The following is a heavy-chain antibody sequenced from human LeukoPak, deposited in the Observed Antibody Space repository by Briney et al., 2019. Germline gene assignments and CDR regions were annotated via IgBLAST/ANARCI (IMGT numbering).Heavy chain of an antibody. V-gene: IGHV1-18*01. D-gene: IGHD3-22*01. CDR3: ARSLHYYDNSGLFIQH. CDR2: ISANNGNT. CDR1: GYTFTRYG. J-gene: IGHJ1*01. Sequence: LRASVKVSCKASGYTFTRYGITWVRQAPGQGPEWMGWISANNGNTNYAQKLQGRVTMTTDISTNTAYMELRSLRSDDTAVYYCARSLHYYDNSGLFIQHWGQGTLVTVSS.